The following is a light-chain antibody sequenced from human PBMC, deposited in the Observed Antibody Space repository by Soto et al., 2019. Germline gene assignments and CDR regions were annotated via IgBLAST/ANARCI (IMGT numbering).Light chain of an antibody. J-gene: IGLJ2*01. CDR2: GNS. CDR3: QAYDSSLSAGV. V-gene: IGLV1-40*01. Sequence: QSVLTQPPSASGAPGQRVTISCTGSSSNIGAGYDVHWYQQLPGTAPKLLIYGNSNRPSGVPDRFSGSKSGTSASLAITGLQAEDEADYYCQAYDSSLSAGVFGGGTKLTVL. CDR1: SSNIGAGYD.